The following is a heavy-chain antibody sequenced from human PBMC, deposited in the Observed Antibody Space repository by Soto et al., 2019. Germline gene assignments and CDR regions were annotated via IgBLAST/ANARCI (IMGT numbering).Heavy chain of an antibody. D-gene: IGHD3-16*01. CDR3: AKSGGINYGMDV. CDR1: GFTFSSYG. Sequence: LRLSCAASGFTFSSYGMHWVRQAPGKGLEWVAVISYDGSNKYYADSVKGRFTISRDNSKNTLYLQMNSLRAEDTAVYYCAKSGGINYGMDVWGQGTTVTVSS. J-gene: IGHJ6*02. CDR2: ISYDGSNK. V-gene: IGHV3-30*18.